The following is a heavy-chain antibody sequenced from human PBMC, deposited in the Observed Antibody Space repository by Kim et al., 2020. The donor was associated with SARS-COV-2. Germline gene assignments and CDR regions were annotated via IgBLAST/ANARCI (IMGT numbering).Heavy chain of an antibody. J-gene: IGHJ4*02. CDR3: ARGAGAAAEY. Sequence: SETLSLTCAVYGGSFSGYYWSWIRQPPGKGLEWIGEINHSGSTNYNPSLKSRVTISVDTSKNQFSLKLSSVTAADTAVYYCARGAGAAAEYWGQGTLVTVSS. V-gene: IGHV4-34*01. CDR1: GGSFSGYY. CDR2: INHSGST. D-gene: IGHD6-13*01.